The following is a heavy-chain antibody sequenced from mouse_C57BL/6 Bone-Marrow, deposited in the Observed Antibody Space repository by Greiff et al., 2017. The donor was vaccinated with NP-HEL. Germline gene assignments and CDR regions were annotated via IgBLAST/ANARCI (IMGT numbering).Heavy chain of an antibody. CDR1: GFTFSDYG. Sequence: DVKLVESGGGLVKPGGSLKLSCAASGFTFSDYGMHWVRQAPEKGLEWVAYISSGSSTIYYADTVKGRFTISRDNAKNTLFLQMTSLRSEDTAMYYCASLTTVVANWYFDVWGTGTTVTVSS. J-gene: IGHJ1*03. D-gene: IGHD1-1*01. CDR3: ASLTTVVANWYFDV. V-gene: IGHV5-17*01. CDR2: ISSGSSTI.